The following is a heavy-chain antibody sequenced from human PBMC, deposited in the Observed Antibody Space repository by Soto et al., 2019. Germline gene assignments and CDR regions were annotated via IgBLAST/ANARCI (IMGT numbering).Heavy chain of an antibody. CDR1: VVTFSSYA. J-gene: IGHJ4*02. Sequence: SVKVCCKASVVTFSSYAISWVRQAPGQGLEWMGGIIPIFGTANYAKKFQGRVTITADESTSTAYMELSSLRSEDTAVYYCARLAVAGRALDYWGQGTLVTVS. CDR2: IIPIFGTA. D-gene: IGHD6-19*01. CDR3: ARLAVAGRALDY. V-gene: IGHV1-69*13.